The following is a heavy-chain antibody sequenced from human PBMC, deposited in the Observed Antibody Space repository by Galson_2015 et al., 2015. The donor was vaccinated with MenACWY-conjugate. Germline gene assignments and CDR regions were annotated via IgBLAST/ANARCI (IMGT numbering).Heavy chain of an antibody. CDR2: VYHAGST. CDR1: GDTISTNVW. CDR3: ARLPTWGSSFGYFDY. Sequence: SETLSLTCAISGDTISTNVWWNWVRQPPGKGLEWIGEVYHAGSTNYNPSLKSRATISVDKSKNQFSLDLISVTAADTAVYYCARLPTWGSSFGYFDYWGQGILVAVSS. V-gene: IGHV4-4*02. J-gene: IGHJ4*02. D-gene: IGHD3-3*01.